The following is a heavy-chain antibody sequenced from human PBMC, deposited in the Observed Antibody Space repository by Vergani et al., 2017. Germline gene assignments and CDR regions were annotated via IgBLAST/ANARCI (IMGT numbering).Heavy chain of an antibody. J-gene: IGHJ4*02. CDR1: GFSLTTRGVA. Sequence: QITLKESGPTLVKPPQTLTLTCTFSGFSLTTRGVAVGWIRQPPGKALEWLAIVFWDDDKRYSPSLRNRVTITRDTSRNQVVLTMTNIDPVDTATYYCTXRPDCSVCHCYDDYWGQGTLVTVSS. CDR3: TXRPDCSVCHCYDDY. CDR2: VFWDDDK. V-gene: IGHV2-5*02. D-gene: IGHD2-15*01.